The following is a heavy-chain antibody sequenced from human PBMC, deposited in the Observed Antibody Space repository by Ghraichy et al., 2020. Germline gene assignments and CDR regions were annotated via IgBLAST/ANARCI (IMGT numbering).Heavy chain of an antibody. V-gene: IGHV1-24*01. J-gene: IGHJ6*02. CDR1: GYTLTELS. CDR3: ATGYYYYYGMDV. Sequence: ASVKVSYKVSGYTLTELSMHWVRQAPGKGPEWMGGFDPEDGETIYAQKFQGRVTMTEDTSTDTAYMELSSLRSEDTAVYYCATGYYYYYGMDVWGQGTTVTVSS. CDR2: FDPEDGET.